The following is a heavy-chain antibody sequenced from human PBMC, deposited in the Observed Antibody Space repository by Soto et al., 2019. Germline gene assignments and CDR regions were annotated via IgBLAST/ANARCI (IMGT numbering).Heavy chain of an antibody. D-gene: IGHD6-13*01. J-gene: IGHJ6*03. CDR2: IRSKAYGGTT. Sequence: GGSLRLSCTASGFTFGDYAMSWFRQAPGKGLEWVGFIRSKAYGGTTEYAASVKGRFTISREDSKSIAYLQMNSLKTEDTAVYYCTREHSSSVQKDYYYYMDVWGKGTTVTVSS. V-gene: IGHV3-49*03. CDR3: TREHSSSVQKDYYYYMDV. CDR1: GFTFGDYA.